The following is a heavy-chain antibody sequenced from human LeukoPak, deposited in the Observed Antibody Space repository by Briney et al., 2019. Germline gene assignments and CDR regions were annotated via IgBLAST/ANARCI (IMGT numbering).Heavy chain of an antibody. CDR2: IIPIFGTA. J-gene: IGHJ1*01. D-gene: IGHD4-23*01. V-gene: IGHV1-69*05. CDR1: GGTFSSYA. CDR3: ARDEEDYGGMEYFQH. Sequence: ASVKVSCKASGGTFSSYAISWVRQAPGQGLEWMGGIIPIFGTANYAQKFQGRVTITTDESTSTAYMELSSLRSEDTAVYYCARDEEDYGGMEYFQHWGQGTLVTVSS.